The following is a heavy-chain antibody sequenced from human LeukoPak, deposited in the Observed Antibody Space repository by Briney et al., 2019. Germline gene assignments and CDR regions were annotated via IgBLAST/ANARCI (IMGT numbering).Heavy chain of an antibody. V-gene: IGHV3-21*01. CDR1: GFTFNSYS. J-gene: IGHJ6*02. CDR2: ISSSSSYI. CDR3: ARDMVRGVIIDRYYYYYGMGV. D-gene: IGHD3-10*01. Sequence: PGGSLRLSCAASGFTFNSYSMNWVRQAPGKRLEWVSSISSSSSYIYYADSVKGRFTISRDNAKNSLYLQMNSLRAEDTAVYYCARDMVRGVIIDRYYYYYGMGVWGQGTTVTVSS.